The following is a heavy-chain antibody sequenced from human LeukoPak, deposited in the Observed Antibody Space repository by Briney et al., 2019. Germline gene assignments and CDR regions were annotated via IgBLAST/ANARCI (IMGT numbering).Heavy chain of an antibody. V-gene: IGHV3-74*01. D-gene: IGHD3-22*01. CDR3: ARSMIVVLMPDAFDI. CDR1: RFTFRSYW. Sequence: GGSLRLSCAASRFTFRSYWMHWVRQAPGKGLVWVSRINSDGSSTTYADSVKGRFTISRDNAKNTLYLQMNSLGAEDTAVYYCARSMIVVLMPDAFDIWGQGTMVTVSS. CDR2: INSDGSST. J-gene: IGHJ3*02.